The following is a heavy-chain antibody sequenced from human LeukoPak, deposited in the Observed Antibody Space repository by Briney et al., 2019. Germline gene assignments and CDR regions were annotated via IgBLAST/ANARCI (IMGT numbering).Heavy chain of an antibody. J-gene: IGHJ4*02. CDR1: GYTFTSYA. D-gene: IGHD4-17*01. Sequence: GASVKVSCKASGYTFTSYAISWVRQAPGQGLEWMGWISIYNGNTNYAQKFQGRVTMTTDTSTNTAYMGLRSLRSDDTAVYYCAREQAMTTVTTGDYWGQGTLVTVSS. V-gene: IGHV1-18*01. CDR2: ISIYNGNT. CDR3: AREQAMTTVTTGDY.